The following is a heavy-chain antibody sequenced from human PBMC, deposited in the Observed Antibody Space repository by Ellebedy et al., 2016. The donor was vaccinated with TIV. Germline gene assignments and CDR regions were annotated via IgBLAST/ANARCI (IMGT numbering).Heavy chain of an antibody. CDR3: ARPSTVDYDGAYYYGMDV. D-gene: IGHD4-23*01. V-gene: IGHV1-69*04. Sequence: AASVKVSCKASGGTFSGYAISGVRQAPGQGLEWMGRIIPIFEIANYAQKFQGSVTITADKSTSTAYMELSSLRYEDTAVYYCARPSTVDYDGAYYYGMDVWGQGTTVTVSS. CDR1: GGTFSGYA. J-gene: IGHJ6*02. CDR2: IIPIFEIA.